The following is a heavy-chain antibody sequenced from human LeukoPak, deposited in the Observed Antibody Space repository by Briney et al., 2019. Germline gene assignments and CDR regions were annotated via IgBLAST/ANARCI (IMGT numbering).Heavy chain of an antibody. CDR3: ARQNSSGWYFDY. D-gene: IGHD6-19*01. V-gene: IGHV5-51*01. CDR1: GYTFTSYW. J-gene: IGHJ4*02. CDR2: IYPGDSDT. Sequence: GESLKISCKGSGYTFTSYWIGGVGQMPGKGLEGMGIIYPGDSDTRYSPSFQGQVTISADKSISTAYLQWSSLKASDTAMYYCARQNSSGWYFDYWGQGTLVTVSS.